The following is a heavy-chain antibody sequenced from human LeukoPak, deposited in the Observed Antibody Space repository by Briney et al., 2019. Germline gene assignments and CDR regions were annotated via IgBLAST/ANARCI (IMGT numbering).Heavy chain of an antibody. D-gene: IGHD3-10*01. J-gene: IGHJ4*02. CDR3: ARDRGGRGDY. Sequence: PGGSLRLSRAASGFTVSSNYMSWVRQAPGKGLEWVSVIYSGGSTYYADSVKGRFTISRDNSKNTLYLQMNSLRAEDTAVYYCARDRGGRGDYWGQGTLVTVSS. CDR2: IYSGGST. V-gene: IGHV3-53*01. CDR1: GFTVSSNY.